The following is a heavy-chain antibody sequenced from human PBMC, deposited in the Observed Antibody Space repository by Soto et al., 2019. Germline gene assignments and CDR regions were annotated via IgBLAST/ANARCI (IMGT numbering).Heavy chain of an antibody. CDR2: INDSGDI. V-gene: IGHV4-34*02. D-gene: IGHD3-10*01. Sequence: QVQLQQWGAGLLKPSETLSLTCAVYGGSFSGYQWSWIRHTPGKGLEWIGGINDSGDINYNPSLKSRVTILVDAAKKQISLKLSSVTAADTAVYYCARGLILWFGELSRRGGYYYYMDVWGKGTTVTVSS. CDR3: ARGLILWFGELSRRGGYYYYMDV. CDR1: GGSFSGYQ. J-gene: IGHJ6*03.